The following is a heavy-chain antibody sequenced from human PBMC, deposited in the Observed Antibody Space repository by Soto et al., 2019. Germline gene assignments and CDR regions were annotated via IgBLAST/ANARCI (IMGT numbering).Heavy chain of an antibody. D-gene: IGHD3-10*01. V-gene: IGHV4-30-2*01. CDR1: GGSITSGNSYS. CDR3: ARAVAPYFGTWFDP. Sequence: SETLSLTCAASGGSITSGNSYSWSWIRQPPGKGLEWIGSISHTGSTSYNPSLKSRLTMSVDKSKNQFSLRLSSVTAADMAVYYCARAVAPYFGTWFDPWGQGILVTVSS. CDR2: ISHTGST. J-gene: IGHJ5*02.